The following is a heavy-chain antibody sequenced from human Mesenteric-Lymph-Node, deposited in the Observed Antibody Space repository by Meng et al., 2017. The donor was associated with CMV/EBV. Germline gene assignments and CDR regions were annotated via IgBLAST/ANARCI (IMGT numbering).Heavy chain of an antibody. J-gene: IGHJ5*02. Sequence: GGSLRLSCVASGFIFSTYAMSWFRQAPGKGLKWVSGISVGGGTTYYAGSVKGRFSISRDNYKNTVYLQMNSLRAEDTAVYYCAKDVEELGIRGFDPWGQGTLVTVSS. CDR3: AKDVEELGIRGFDP. CDR1: GFIFSTYA. D-gene: IGHD3-10*01. V-gene: IGHV3-23*01. CDR2: ISVGGGTT.